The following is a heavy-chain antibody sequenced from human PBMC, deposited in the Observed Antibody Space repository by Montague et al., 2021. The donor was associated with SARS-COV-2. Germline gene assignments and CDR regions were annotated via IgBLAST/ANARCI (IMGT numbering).Heavy chain of an antibody. CDR3: VRSQHCGGGRCYSLSWFDP. D-gene: IGHD2-15*01. CDR1: GDSVSSNSAA. CDR2: TYYRSQWYN. J-gene: IGHJ5*02. Sequence: CAISGDSVSSNSAAWDWIRQSPSRGLEWLGRTYYRSQWYNDYAVSVGSRIAINPDTSKNHFSLQLDSVTPEDTAVYYCVRSQHCGGGRCYSLSWFDPWGQGTLVIVSS. V-gene: IGHV6-1*01.